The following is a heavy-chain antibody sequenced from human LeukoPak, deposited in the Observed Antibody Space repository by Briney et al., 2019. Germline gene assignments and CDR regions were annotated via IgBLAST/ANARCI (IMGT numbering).Heavy chain of an antibody. J-gene: IGHJ4*02. V-gene: IGHV5-51*01. D-gene: IGHD6-13*01. Sequence: GESLKISCKGFGYSFTMYWIGWVRQMPGKGLEWMGTIYPGDSDIRYSPSFQGQVTISVDKSISTAYLQWSSLKASDTAMYYCVHSIAAAPLWGQGTLVTVSS. CDR2: IYPGDSDI. CDR1: GYSFTMYW. CDR3: VHSIAAAPL.